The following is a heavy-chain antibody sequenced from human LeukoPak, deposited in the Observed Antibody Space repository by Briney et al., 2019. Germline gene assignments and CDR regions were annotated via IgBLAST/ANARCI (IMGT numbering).Heavy chain of an antibody. V-gene: IGHV3-30-3*01. D-gene: IGHD3-3*01. CDR1: GFTFSSYA. Sequence: GGSLRLSCAASGFTFSSYAMHWVRQAPGKGLEWVAVISYDGSNKYYADSVKGRFTISRDNSKNTLYPQMNSLRAEDTAVYYCAREERAFEVRFRRPYWGQGTLVTVSS. CDR2: ISYDGSNK. CDR3: AREERAFEVRFRRPY. J-gene: IGHJ4*02.